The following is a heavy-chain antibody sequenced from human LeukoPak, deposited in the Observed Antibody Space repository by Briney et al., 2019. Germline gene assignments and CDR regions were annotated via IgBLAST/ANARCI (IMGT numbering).Heavy chain of an antibody. J-gene: IGHJ4*02. CDR3: ARDPDYGDPE. Sequence: PGGSLRLSCAASGFTFSDHYMSWFRLSPGKGLEWVSYITSSGTTTDYADSVKGRFTISRDNAKNSMYLQMNSLRPEDTAVYYCARDPDYGDPEWGQGTLVTVSS. CDR2: ITSSGTTT. D-gene: IGHD4-17*01. CDR1: GFTFSDHY. V-gene: IGHV3-11*01.